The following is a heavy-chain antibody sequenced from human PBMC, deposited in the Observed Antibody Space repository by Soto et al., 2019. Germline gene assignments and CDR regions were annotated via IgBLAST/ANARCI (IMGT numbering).Heavy chain of an antibody. CDR2: IYYSGST. J-gene: IGHJ4*02. CDR3: ARVIKAAAGTSDY. CDR1: GGSISSYY. D-gene: IGHD6-13*01. V-gene: IGHV4-59*12. Sequence: PSETLSLTCTVSGGSISSYYWSWIRQPPGKGLEWIGYIYYSGSTNYNPSLKSRVTISVDTSKNQFSLKLSSVTAADTAVYYCARVIKAAAGTSDYWGQGTLVTVSS.